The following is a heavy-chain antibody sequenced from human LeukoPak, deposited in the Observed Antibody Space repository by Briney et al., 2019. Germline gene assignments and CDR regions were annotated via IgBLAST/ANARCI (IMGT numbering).Heavy chain of an antibody. CDR3: ARVKPATYYYDSSGYIFDY. D-gene: IGHD3-22*01. CDR2: IIPIFGTA. Sequence: SVKVSCKASGYTFTSYGISWVRQAPGQGLEWMGGIIPIFGTANYAQKFQGRVTITADESTSTAYMELSSLRSEDTAVYYCARVKPATYYYDSSGYIFDYWGQGTLVTVSS. V-gene: IGHV1-69*13. CDR1: GYTFTSYG. J-gene: IGHJ4*02.